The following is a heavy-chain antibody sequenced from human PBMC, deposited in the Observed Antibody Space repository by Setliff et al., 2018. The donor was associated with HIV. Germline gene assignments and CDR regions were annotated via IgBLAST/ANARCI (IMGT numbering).Heavy chain of an antibody. CDR3: ARPESSGWFYAFDI. Sequence: SETLSLTCAVSGGSVSNPGSSWSWIRQSPGKGLEWIGHSYHSGSTYYNPSLKNRVTISVDKSKNQFSLNLSSVTAADTAVYYCARPESSGWFYAFDIWGQGTMVTVSS. CDR2: SYHSGST. V-gene: IGHV4-30-2*06. CDR1: GGSVSNPGSS. J-gene: IGHJ3*02. D-gene: IGHD6-19*01.